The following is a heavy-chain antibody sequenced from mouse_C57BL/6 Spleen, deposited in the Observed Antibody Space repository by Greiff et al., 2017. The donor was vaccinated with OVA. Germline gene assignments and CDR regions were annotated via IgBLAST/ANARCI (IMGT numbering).Heavy chain of an antibody. CDR2: ISSGGSYT. V-gene: IGHV5-6*01. Sequence: EVMLVESGGDLVKPGGSLKLSCAASGFTFSSYGMSWVRQTPDKRLEWVATISSGGSYTYYPDSVKGRFTISRDNAKNTLYLQMSSLKSEDTAMYYCAREYYDYDNWYFDVWGTGTTVTVSS. D-gene: IGHD2-4*01. J-gene: IGHJ1*03. CDR3: AREYYDYDNWYFDV. CDR1: GFTFSSYG.